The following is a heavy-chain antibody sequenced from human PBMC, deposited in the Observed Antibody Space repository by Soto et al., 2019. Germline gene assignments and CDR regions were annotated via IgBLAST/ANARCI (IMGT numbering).Heavy chain of an antibody. CDR2: TIPMFATA. Sequence: QVQLVQSGAEVKKPGSSVKVSCKASGGTFSNYIFSWVRQAPGQGLEWMGGTIPMFATAQYAQKLQGRVTITADESTSTVYMDLTSLRSDDTAVYYCARGLFGQQWLVGCDTWGQGTLVTVSS. D-gene: IGHD6-19*01. CDR1: GGTFSNYI. J-gene: IGHJ5*02. V-gene: IGHV1-69*01. CDR3: ARGLFGQQWLVGCDT.